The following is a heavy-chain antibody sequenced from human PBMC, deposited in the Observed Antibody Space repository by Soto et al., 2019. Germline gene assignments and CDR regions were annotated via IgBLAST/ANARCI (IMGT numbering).Heavy chain of an antibody. Sequence: PSETLSLTCTPSGGSITNAYWSRIRQPPGKGLEWIGFIFHSGNAKYNPSLKSRVTTSVDTSKNHFSLGLDSVTAADTAVYFCARAHAPTLPFDYWGQGTLVTVSS. CDR2: IFHSGNA. D-gene: IGHD2-2*01. J-gene: IGHJ4*01. CDR3: ARAHAPTLPFDY. CDR1: GGSITNAY. V-gene: IGHV4-59*01.